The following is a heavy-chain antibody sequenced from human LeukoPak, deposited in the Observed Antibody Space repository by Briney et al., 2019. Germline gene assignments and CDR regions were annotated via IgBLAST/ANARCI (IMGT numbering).Heavy chain of an antibody. D-gene: IGHD6-13*01. CDR2: IYYSGST. J-gene: IGHJ5*02. Sequence: SETLSLTCTVSGGSISSYYWSWIRQPPGKGLEWIGYIYYSGSTNYNPSLKSRVTISVDTSTNQFSLRLSSVTAADTAVYYCARENPIAAAGWFDPWGQGTRVTVSS. CDR1: GGSISSYY. V-gene: IGHV4-59*01. CDR3: ARENPIAAAGWFDP.